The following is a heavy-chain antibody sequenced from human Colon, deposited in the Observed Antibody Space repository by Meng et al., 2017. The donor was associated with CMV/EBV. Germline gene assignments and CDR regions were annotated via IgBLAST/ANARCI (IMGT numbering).Heavy chain of an antibody. V-gene: IGHV1-58*01. Sequence: SVKVSCKASGFTFTSSAVQWVRQARGQRLEWTGWIVVGSGNTNYAQKFQERVTITRDMSTSTAYMELSSLRSEDTAVYYCARGGITIFGVVMNDAFDIWGQGTMVTVSS. J-gene: IGHJ3*02. CDR1: GFTFTSSA. D-gene: IGHD3-3*01. CDR2: IVVGSGNT. CDR3: ARGGITIFGVVMNDAFDI.